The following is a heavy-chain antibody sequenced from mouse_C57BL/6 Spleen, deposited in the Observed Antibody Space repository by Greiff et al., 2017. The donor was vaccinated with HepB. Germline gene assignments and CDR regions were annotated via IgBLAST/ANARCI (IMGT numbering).Heavy chain of an antibody. CDR2: INPYNGDT. Sequence: VQLKQSGPELVKPGDSVKISCKASGYSFTGYFMNWVMQSHGKSLEWIGRINPYNGDTFYNQKFKGKATLTVDKSSSTAHMELRSLTSEDSAVYYCARSPITTVEAMDYWGQGTSVTVSS. D-gene: IGHD1-1*01. V-gene: IGHV1-20*01. CDR1: GYSFTGYF. CDR3: ARSPITTVEAMDY. J-gene: IGHJ4*01.